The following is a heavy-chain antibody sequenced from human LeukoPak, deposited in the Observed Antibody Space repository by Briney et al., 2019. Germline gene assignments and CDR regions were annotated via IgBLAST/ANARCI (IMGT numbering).Heavy chain of an antibody. V-gene: IGHV4-34*01. J-gene: IGHJ4*02. Sequence: SETLSLTCAVYGGSFSGYYWSWIRQPPGKGLEWIGEINHSGSTNYDPSLKSRVTISVDTSKNQFSLKLSSVTAADTAVYYCARGGGIIVVVPAALSYFDYWGQGTLVTVSS. CDR1: GGSFSGYY. CDR3: ARGGGIIVVVPAALSYFDY. CDR2: INHSGST. D-gene: IGHD2-2*01.